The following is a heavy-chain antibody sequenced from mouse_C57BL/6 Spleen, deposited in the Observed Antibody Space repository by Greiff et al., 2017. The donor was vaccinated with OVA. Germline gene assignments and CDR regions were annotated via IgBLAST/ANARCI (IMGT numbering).Heavy chain of an antibody. CDR3: ARRGTVVARWYFDV. V-gene: IGHV1-39*01. Sequence: EVKLQESGPELVKPGASVKISCKASGYSFTDYNMNWVKQSNGKSLEWIGVINPNYGTTSYNQKFKGKATLTVDQSSSTAYMQLNSLTSEDSAVYYCARRGTVVARWYFDVWGTGTTVTVSS. D-gene: IGHD1-1*01. CDR1: GYSFTDYN. J-gene: IGHJ1*03. CDR2: INPNYGTT.